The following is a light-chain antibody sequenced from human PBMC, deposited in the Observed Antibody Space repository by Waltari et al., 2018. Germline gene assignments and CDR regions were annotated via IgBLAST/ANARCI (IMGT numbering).Light chain of an antibody. Sequence: QSALTQPASVSESPGQSATISSIGTYSDIGSYHYVSWYQQYPGKAPKLVIYHINKRPSGVSSRLSGSRSGNLASLTISGLRIDDEADYYCSAYTSNTDVVFGGGTKLTVL. J-gene: IGLJ2*01. CDR3: SAYTSNTDVV. CDR2: HIN. CDR1: YSDIGSYHY. V-gene: IGLV2-14*01.